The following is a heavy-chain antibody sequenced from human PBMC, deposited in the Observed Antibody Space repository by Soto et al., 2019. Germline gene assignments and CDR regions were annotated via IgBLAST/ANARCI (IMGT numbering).Heavy chain of an antibody. CDR2: ISYDGSNK. CDR3: AKDVGLGSPDY. Sequence: GGSLRLSCAASGFTFSGYGMHWVRQAPGRGLEWVAVISYDGSNKYYADSVKGRFTISRDNSKNTLYLQMNSLRAEDTAVYYCAKDVGLGSPDYWGQGTLVTVSS. D-gene: IGHD3-10*01. J-gene: IGHJ4*02. V-gene: IGHV3-30*18. CDR1: GFTFSGYG.